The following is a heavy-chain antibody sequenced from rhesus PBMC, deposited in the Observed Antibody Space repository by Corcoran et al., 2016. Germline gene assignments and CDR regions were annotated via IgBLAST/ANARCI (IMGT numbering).Heavy chain of an antibody. CDR2: VYWDDSK. V-gene: IGHV2-152*01. J-gene: IGHJ4*01. Sequence: QVTLKESGPALVKPTQTLTLACSFSGFSFSTTGMGVGWIRQPPGKAPEGLALVYWDDSKYYGSSLNTRLTVFKDTSKNQVVLTVTHVDPLDTATYYCAREATSSGFLFDSWGQGVLVTVSS. CDR3: AREATSSGFLFDS. CDR1: GFSFSTTGMG. D-gene: IGHD6-25*01.